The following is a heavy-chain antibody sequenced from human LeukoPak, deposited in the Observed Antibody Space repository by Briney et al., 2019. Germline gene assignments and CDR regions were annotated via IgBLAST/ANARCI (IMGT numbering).Heavy chain of an antibody. J-gene: IGHJ6*03. D-gene: IGHD5-18*01. V-gene: IGHV3-21*01. Sequence: SGGSLRLSCAASGFTFSSYSMNWVRQAPGKGLEWVSSIRSSSYIYYADSVKGRFTISRDNDKNSLYLQMNSLRAEDTAVYYCARDRPIQLWSFYYMDVWGKGTTVTVSS. CDR1: GFTFSSYS. CDR3: ARDRPIQLWSFYYMDV. CDR2: IRSSSYI.